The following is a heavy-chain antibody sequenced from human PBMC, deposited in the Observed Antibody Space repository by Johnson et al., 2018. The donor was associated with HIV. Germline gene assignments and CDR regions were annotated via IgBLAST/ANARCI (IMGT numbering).Heavy chain of an antibody. CDR3: AKDQWELSRCAFDI. J-gene: IGHJ3*02. CDR1: GFTFSNAW. D-gene: IGHD1-26*01. CDR2: IRYDGSNN. V-gene: IGHV3-30*02. Sequence: QVQLVESGGGVVQPGRSMRLSCAASGFTFSNAWMSWVRQAPGKGLEWVAFIRYDGSNNYYIESVKGRFTVSRDNSKNTLYLQMNSLRAEDTAVYYCAKDQWELSRCAFDIWGQGTMVTVSS.